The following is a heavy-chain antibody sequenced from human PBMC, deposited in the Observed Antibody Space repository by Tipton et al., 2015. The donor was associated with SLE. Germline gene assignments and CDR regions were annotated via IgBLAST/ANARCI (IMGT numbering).Heavy chain of an antibody. CDR2: INHSGST. Sequence: LRLSCAVYGGSFSGYYWSWIRQPPGKGLEWIGEINHSGSTNYNPSLESRVTISVDTSKNQFTLKLNSVTTADTAVYYCARCGGGYGMDVWGQGTTVTVSS. CDR1: GGSFSGYY. J-gene: IGHJ6*02. V-gene: IGHV4-34*01. CDR3: ARCGGGYGMDV. D-gene: IGHD2-21*01.